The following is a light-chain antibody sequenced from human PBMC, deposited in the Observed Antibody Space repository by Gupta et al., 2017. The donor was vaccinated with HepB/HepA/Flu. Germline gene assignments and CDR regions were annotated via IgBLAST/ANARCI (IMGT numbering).Light chain of an antibody. CDR1: SSNIGNDN. V-gene: IGLV1-47*01. Sequence: QPVLTQPPSPSGTPGQRVPISCSGSSSNIGNDNAYWYQQLPGTAPKLLIYKDNPRPSGVPDRFSGSKSGTTASLAISGLRSEDEADYYCVGWDDSLSGYVFGAGTKVTVL. CDR2: KDN. J-gene: IGLJ1*01. CDR3: VGWDDSLSGYV.